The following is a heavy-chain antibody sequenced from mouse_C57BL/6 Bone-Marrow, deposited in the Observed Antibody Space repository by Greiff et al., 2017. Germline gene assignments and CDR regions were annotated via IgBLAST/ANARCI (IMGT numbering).Heavy chain of an antibody. CDR1: GISITTGNYR. Sequence: EVQLQQSGPGLVKPSQTVFLTCTVTGISITTGNYRWSWLRHFPGNKLKWIGYIYYSGTITYNPSLTSRTTITRATTKNQFFLEMSSLTAEDTATYYCARDDGYYAPAYWGQGTTLTVSA. D-gene: IGHD2-3*01. CDR2: IYYSGTI. CDR3: ARDDGYYAPAY. J-gene: IGHJ2*01. V-gene: IGHV3-5*01.